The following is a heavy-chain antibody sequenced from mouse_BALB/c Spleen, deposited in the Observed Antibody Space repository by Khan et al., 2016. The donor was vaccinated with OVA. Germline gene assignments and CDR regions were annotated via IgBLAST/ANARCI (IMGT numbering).Heavy chain of an antibody. Sequence: QVQLKESGPGLVQPSQSLSITCTVSGFSLITYGVHWVRQSPGKGLEWLGVIWGDGSTDYNAAFISRLSITKDNSKSQVFFKMNSLQADDTAIYXCARNSYRYDFTYWGRGTLVTVSA. CDR3: ARNSYRYDFTY. D-gene: IGHD2-12*01. J-gene: IGHJ3*01. CDR1: GFSLITYG. V-gene: IGHV2-4-1*01. CDR2: IWGDGST.